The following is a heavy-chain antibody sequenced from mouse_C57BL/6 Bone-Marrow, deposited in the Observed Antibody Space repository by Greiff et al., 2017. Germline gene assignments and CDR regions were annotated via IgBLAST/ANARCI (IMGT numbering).Heavy chain of an antibody. CDR2: ITPNNGGT. CDR1: GYTFTDYY. Sequence: FHVKQSGPELVKPGASVKISCKASGYTFTDYYMDWVKQSPGKSLEWIGDITPNNGGTISNQKFKGKATLTVDKSSSTAYMELRSLTSEDTAVYYCARSYYNGSSPWYFDVWGTGTTVTVSS. D-gene: IGHD1-1*01. CDR3: ARSYYNGSSPWYFDV. J-gene: IGHJ1*03. V-gene: IGHV1-18*01.